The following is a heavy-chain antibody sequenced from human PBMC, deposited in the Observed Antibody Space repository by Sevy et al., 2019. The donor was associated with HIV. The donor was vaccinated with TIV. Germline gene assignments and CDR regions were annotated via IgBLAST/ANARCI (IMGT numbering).Heavy chain of an antibody. V-gene: IGHV4-61*02. Sequence: SETLSLTCTVSGGSISSGIYYWTWIRQPAGKGLEWIGRIYTSGGTSGTTVYNPSLKSRVTMSVDTSKNQFSLKMTSVTAADTAVYFCAREDPLGNIDSWGQGTRVTVSS. CDR1: GGSISSGIYY. D-gene: IGHD3-16*01. CDR2: IYTSGGT. CDR3: AREDPLGNIDS. J-gene: IGHJ4*02.